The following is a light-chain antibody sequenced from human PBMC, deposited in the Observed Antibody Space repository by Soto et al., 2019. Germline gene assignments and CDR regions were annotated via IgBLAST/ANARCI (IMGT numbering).Light chain of an antibody. CDR2: AAS. V-gene: IGKV1-27*01. CDR3: QQLYTLPCT. Sequence: DIQMTQSPSSLSASVGDRVNITCRASQGISNYLAWYQQKPGKVPTLLIYAASTLQSGVPSRFSGSGSGTEFTLTISGLLPEDFAAYHCQQLYTLPCTFGQGTRLEIK. J-gene: IGKJ5*01. CDR1: QGISNY.